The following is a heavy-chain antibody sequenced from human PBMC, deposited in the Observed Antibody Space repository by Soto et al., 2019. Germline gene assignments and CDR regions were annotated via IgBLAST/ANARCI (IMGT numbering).Heavy chain of an antibody. V-gene: IGHV1-2*02. CDR1: GYTFTGYY. D-gene: IGHD6-13*01. CDR3: ARGRGSSSADWFDP. Sequence: QVQLVQSGAEVKKPGASVKVSCKASGYTFTGYYMHWVRQAPGQGLEWMGWINPNSGGTNYAQKFQGRVTITADESTSTAYMELSSLRSEDTAVYYCARGRGSSSADWFDPWGQGTLVTVSS. CDR2: INPNSGGT. J-gene: IGHJ5*02.